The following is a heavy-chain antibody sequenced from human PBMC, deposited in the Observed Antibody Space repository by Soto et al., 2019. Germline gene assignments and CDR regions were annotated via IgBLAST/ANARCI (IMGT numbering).Heavy chain of an antibody. D-gene: IGHD4-17*01. Sequence: EVQLVESGGGLVQPGGSLRLSCAASGFTFSSYSMNWVRQAPGKGLEWVSYISSSSSTIYYADSVKGRFTISRDNAKNSLYLQMNSLRAEDTAVYYCARGQYGDYVGAFEIWGQGTMVTVSS. V-gene: IGHV3-48*01. CDR3: ARGQYGDYVGAFEI. J-gene: IGHJ3*02. CDR2: ISSSSSTI. CDR1: GFTFSSYS.